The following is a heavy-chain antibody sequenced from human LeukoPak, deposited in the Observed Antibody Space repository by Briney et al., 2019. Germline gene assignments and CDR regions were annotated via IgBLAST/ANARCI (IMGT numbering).Heavy chain of an antibody. J-gene: IGHJ4*02. Sequence: GGSLRLSCAASGFTFSSYSMNWVRQAPGKGLEWVSGICASGRCTFYAAPVRGRFTVSRDNSKNSLYLQMNSLRAEDTAVYYCAKYIDVPGTQLLGDYWGQGALVTVSS. CDR2: ICASGRCT. CDR1: GFTFSSYS. V-gene: IGHV3-23*01. D-gene: IGHD1-1*01. CDR3: AKYIDVPGTQLLGDY.